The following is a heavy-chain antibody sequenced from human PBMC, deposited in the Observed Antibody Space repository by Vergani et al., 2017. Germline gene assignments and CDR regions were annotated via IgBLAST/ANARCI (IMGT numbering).Heavy chain of an antibody. CDR1: GFTFNQYG. V-gene: IGHV3-33*01. CDR3: ARDLRLLYNRFDP. J-gene: IGHJ5*02. CDR2: TWYDGNNK. D-gene: IGHD1-14*01. Sequence: QVQLVESGGGVVQPGRSLRLYCAASGFTFNQYGMHWVRQAPGKGLEWVAVTWYDGNNKHYAESVKGRFTISRDNSKSTMYLQMNSLRDEDTGVYYCARDLRLLYNRFDPWGQGTLVTVSS.